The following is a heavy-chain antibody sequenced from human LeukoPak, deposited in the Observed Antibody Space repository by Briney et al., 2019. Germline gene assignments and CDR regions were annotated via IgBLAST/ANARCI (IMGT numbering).Heavy chain of an antibody. CDR3: ARGGQYGSGSYYTYDYYGRDV. J-gene: IGHJ6*02. D-gene: IGHD3-10*01. Sequence: SETLSLTCTVSGGSISSYYWSWIRRPAGKGLEWIGRIYTSGSTNYNPSLKSRVTMSVDTSKNQFSLKLSSVTAADTAVYYCARGGQYGSGSYYTYDYYGRDVWGQGTTVTVSS. CDR1: GGSISSYY. V-gene: IGHV4-4*07. CDR2: IYTSGST.